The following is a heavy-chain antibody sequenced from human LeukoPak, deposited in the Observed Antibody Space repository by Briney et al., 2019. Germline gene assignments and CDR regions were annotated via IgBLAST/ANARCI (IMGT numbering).Heavy chain of an antibody. D-gene: IGHD3-10*01. V-gene: IGHV4-59*01. CDR1: GGSISSYY. Sequence: SETLSLTCTVSGGSISSYYWSWIRQPPGKGLEWIGDIYYSGSTNYNPSLKSRVTISVDTSKNQFSLKLSSVTAADTAVYYCARGGGSGSYYRYYFDYWGQGTLVTVSS. CDR2: IYYSGST. CDR3: ARGGGSGSYYRYYFDY. J-gene: IGHJ4*02.